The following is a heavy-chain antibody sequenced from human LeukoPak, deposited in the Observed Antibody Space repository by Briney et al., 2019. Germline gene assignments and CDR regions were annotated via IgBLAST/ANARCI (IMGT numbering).Heavy chain of an antibody. V-gene: IGHV1-18*01. CDR2: ISGYNGHT. Sequence: EASVKVSCKASGYTFSNKGISWVRQALGQGLEWMGWISGYNGHTKYAQKFQGRVTMTTDTSTSTAYMELTSLTSDDTAVYYCARDKDLGAVAGTFDYWGQGTLVTVSS. J-gene: IGHJ4*02. CDR3: ARDKDLGAVAGTFDY. CDR1: GYTFSNKG. D-gene: IGHD6-19*01.